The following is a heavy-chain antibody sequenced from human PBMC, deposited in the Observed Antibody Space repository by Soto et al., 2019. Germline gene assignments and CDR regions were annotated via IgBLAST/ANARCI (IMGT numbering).Heavy chain of an antibody. Sequence: TGGSLRLSCAASGFTFSSYGMHWVRQAPGKGLEWVAVISYDGSNKYYADSVKGRFTISRDNSKNTLYLQMNSLRAEDTAVYYCAKDDSSTSYGMDVWGQGTTVTVSS. CDR3: AKDDSSTSYGMDV. CDR1: GFTFSSYG. CDR2: ISYDGSNK. D-gene: IGHD2-2*01. V-gene: IGHV3-30*18. J-gene: IGHJ6*02.